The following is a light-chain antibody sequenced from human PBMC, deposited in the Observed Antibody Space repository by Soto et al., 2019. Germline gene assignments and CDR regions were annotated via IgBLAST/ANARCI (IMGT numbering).Light chain of an antibody. Sequence: QMTQSPSTLSASVGDRVTITCRASQSISSWLAWYQQKPGKAPKLLIYDASSLESGVPSRFSGSGSGTEFTLTISSLQPDDFATYYCQQYTNYPWTFGQGTKVDIK. CDR1: QSISSW. V-gene: IGKV1-5*01. CDR3: QQYTNYPWT. CDR2: DAS. J-gene: IGKJ1*01.